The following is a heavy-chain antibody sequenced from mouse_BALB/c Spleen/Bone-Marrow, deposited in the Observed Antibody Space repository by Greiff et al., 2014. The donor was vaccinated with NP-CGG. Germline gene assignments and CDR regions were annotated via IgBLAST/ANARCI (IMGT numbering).Heavy chain of an antibody. V-gene: IGHV2-6-7*01. CDR1: GFSLTGYG. J-gene: IGHJ4*01. Sequence: QVQLKQSGPGLVAPSQSLSITCTVSGFSLTGYGVNWVRQPPGKGLEWLGMIWGDGSTDYNSALKSRLSISKDNSKSQVFLKMNRLQTDDTARYYCARGEDYDDYYAMDYWGQGTSVTVSS. CDR2: IWGDGST. CDR3: ARGEDYDDYYAMDY. D-gene: IGHD2-4*01.